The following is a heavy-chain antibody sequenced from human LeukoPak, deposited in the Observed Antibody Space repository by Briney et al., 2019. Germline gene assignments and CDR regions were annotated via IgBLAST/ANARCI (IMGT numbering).Heavy chain of an antibody. Sequence: ASVKVSCKASGGTFSSYAISWVRQAPGQGLEWMGGIIPIFGTANYAQKFQGRVTITADKSTSTAYMELSSLRSEDTAVYYCARGTDTKPFWYFDLWGRGTLVTVSS. CDR2: IIPIFGTA. V-gene: IGHV1-69*06. D-gene: IGHD2-2*01. CDR1: GGTFSSYA. CDR3: ARGTDTKPFWYFDL. J-gene: IGHJ2*01.